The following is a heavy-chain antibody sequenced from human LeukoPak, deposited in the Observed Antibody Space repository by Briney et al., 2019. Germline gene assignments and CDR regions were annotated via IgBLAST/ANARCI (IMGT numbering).Heavy chain of an antibody. CDR1: GFTFSSFS. CDR3: ARVEDYYDSSGYSAWDY. D-gene: IGHD3-22*01. CDR2: ISSTSSYI. Sequence: GGSLRLSCAASGFTFSSFSMNWVRQVPGKGLEWVSCISSTSSYIYYADSVKGRFTISRDNAKNSLYLQMNSLRAEDTAVYYCARVEDYYDSSGYSAWDYWGQGTLVTVSS. V-gene: IGHV3-21*01. J-gene: IGHJ4*02.